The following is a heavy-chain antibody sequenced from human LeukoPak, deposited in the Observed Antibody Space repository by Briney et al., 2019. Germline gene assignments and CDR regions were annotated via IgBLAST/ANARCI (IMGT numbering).Heavy chain of an antibody. CDR2: INPNSGGT. D-gene: IGHD6-19*01. CDR3: ARDLRSSSGRSAAMGY. Sequence: ASVKVSCKASGYTFTGYYMHWVRQAPGQGLEWMGRINPNSGGTNYAQKFQGRVTMTRDTSISTAYMELSRLRSDDTAVYYCARDLRSSSGRSAAMGYWGQGTLVTVSS. CDR1: GYTFTGYY. J-gene: IGHJ4*02. V-gene: IGHV1-2*06.